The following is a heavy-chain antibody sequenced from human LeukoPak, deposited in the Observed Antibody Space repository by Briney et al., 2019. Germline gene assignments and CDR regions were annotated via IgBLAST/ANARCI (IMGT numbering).Heavy chain of an antibody. CDR2: FDPEDGET. Sequence: ASVKVSCKVSGYTLTELSIHWVRQAPGKGLEWMGGFDPEDGETIYAQKFQGRVTMTEDTSTDTAYMELSSLRSEDTAVYYCATGGGYYYSEYFQHWGQGTLVTVSS. CDR3: ATGGGYYYSEYFQH. D-gene: IGHD3-22*01. CDR1: GYTLTELS. J-gene: IGHJ1*01. V-gene: IGHV1-24*01.